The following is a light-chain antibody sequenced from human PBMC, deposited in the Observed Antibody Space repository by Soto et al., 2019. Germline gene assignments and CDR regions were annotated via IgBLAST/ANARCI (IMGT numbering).Light chain of an antibody. CDR2: AAS. J-gene: IGKJ5*01. Sequence: ERVMTQSPDTLSVSPGERVTLSCRASQSVSSNLAWYQQKPGQAPRLLIYAASTRATGIPARFSGSGSGTEFSLTISSLQSEDFGVYYCQQYNNWPPITFGQGTRLEIK. V-gene: IGKV3-15*01. CDR1: QSVSSN. CDR3: QQYNNWPPIT.